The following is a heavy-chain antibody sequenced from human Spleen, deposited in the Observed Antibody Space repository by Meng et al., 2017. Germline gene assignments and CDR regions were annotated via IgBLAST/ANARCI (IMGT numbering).Heavy chain of an antibody. CDR3: ARFDISTAGRGGY. Sequence: QVQLQESGPGLVKPSQTLSLTCTVSGGSISSSVWWSWVRQPPGKGLEWIGEIFHSGSTSYNLSLKSRVTISVDKSKNQFSLLVSSVTAADTATYYCARFDISTAGRGGYWGQGTLVTVSS. CDR1: GGSISSSVW. V-gene: IGHV4-4*02. CDR2: IFHSGST. D-gene: IGHD3-10*01. J-gene: IGHJ4*02.